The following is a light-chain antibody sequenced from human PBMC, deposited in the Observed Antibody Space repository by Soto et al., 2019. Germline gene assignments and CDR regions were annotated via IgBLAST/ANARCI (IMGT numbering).Light chain of an antibody. CDR3: QHYNSYSEA. Sequence: DIQMTQSPSTLSGSVGDRVTIACWASQTISSWLAWYQQKPGKAPKLLIYAASTLQSGVPSRFSGSGSGTEFTLTISSLQPDDFATYYCQHYNSYSEAFGQGTKVDI. CDR1: QTISSW. V-gene: IGKV1-5*01. CDR2: AAS. J-gene: IGKJ1*01.